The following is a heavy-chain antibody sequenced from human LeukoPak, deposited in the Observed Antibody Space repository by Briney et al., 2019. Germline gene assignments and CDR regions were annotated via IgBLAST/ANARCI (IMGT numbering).Heavy chain of an antibody. CDR3: ARAPVNPSSPFDY. CDR1: GGSISSSSYY. V-gene: IGHV4-61*01. J-gene: IGHJ4*02. CDR2: IYYSGST. D-gene: IGHD4-17*01. Sequence: SETLSLTCTVSGGSISSSSYYWSWIRQPPGKGLEWIGYIYYSGSTNYNPSLKSRVTISVDTSKNQFSLKLSSVTAADTAVYYCARAPVNPSSPFDYWGQGTLVTVSS.